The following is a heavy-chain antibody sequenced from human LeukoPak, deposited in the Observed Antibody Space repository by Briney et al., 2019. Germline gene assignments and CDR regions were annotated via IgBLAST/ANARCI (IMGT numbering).Heavy chain of an antibody. CDR1: GGSISSYY. D-gene: IGHD3-9*01. CDR2: IYTSGST. V-gene: IGHV4-4*07. Sequence: KPSETLSLTCTVSGGSISSYYWSWLRQPAGKGLEWIGRIYTSGSTNYNPSLKSRVTMSVDTSKNQFSLKLSSVTAADTAVYYCARVGYDIVYYYYYMDVWGKGTTVTVS. CDR3: ARVGYDIVYYYYYMDV. J-gene: IGHJ6*03.